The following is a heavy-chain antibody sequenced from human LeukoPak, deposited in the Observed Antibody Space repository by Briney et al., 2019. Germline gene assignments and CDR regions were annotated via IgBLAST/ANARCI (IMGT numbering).Heavy chain of an antibody. CDR1: GFTFDDYA. V-gene: IGHV3-9*01. J-gene: IGHJ4*02. CDR2: ISWNSGSI. CDR3: AKDIAAVADFFDY. Sequence: PGRSLRLSCAASGFTFDDYAMHWVRQAPGKGLEWVSGISWNSGSIGYADSVKGRFTISRDNAKNSLYLQMNSLRAEDTALYYCAKDIAAVADFFDYWGQGTLVTVSS. D-gene: IGHD6-19*01.